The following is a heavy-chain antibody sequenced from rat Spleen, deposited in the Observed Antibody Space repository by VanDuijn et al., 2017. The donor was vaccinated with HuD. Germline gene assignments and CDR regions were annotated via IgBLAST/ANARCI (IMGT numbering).Heavy chain of an antibody. Sequence: EVQLVESDGGLVQPGRSLKLSCAASGFTFSDYYMAWVRQSPKKGLEWVATIIYDGSSTYYRDSVTGRFTISRDNAKSTLYLQMNSLRSEDTATYYCARHLYGYNSGFDYWGQGVMVTVSS. CDR3: ARHLYGYNSGFDY. J-gene: IGHJ2*01. CDR1: GFTFSDYY. D-gene: IGHD1-9*01. V-gene: IGHV5-22*01. CDR2: IIYDGSST.